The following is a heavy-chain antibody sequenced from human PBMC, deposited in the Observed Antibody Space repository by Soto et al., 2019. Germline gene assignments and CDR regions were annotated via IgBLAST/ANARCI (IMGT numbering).Heavy chain of an antibody. CDR2: INPNSGGT. D-gene: IGHD2-15*01. J-gene: IGHJ6*03. V-gene: IGHV1-2*04. Sequence: ASVKVSCKASGYTFNGYYMHWARQAPGQGLEWMGWINPNSGGTNYAQKFQGWVTMTRDTSISTAYMELSRLRSDDTAVYYCARGYCSGGSCYSGSDYYYYYMDVWGKGTTVTVSS. CDR3: ARGYCSGGSCYSGSDYYYYYMDV. CDR1: GYTFNGYY.